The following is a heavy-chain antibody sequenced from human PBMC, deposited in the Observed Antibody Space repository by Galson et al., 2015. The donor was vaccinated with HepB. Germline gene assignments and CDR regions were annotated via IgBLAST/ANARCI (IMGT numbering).Heavy chain of an antibody. CDR2: INPSGGST. CDR1: GYTFTSYY. V-gene: IGHV1-46*03. Sequence: SCKASGYTFTSYYMHWVRQAPGQGLEWMGIINPSGGSTSYAQRFQGRVTMTRDTSTSTVYMELSSLRSEDTAVYYCARFPGGGPEGYWGQGTLVTVSS. D-gene: IGHD2-15*01. J-gene: IGHJ4*02. CDR3: ARFPGGGPEGY.